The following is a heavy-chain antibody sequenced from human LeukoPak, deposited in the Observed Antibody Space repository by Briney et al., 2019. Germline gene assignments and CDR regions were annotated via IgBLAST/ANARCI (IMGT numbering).Heavy chain of an antibody. CDR2: INPNSGGT. CDR3: ARVAGEPDYYYYMDV. Sequence: GASVKVSCKASGYTFTGYYMHWVRQAPGQGLEWMGWINPNSGGTNYAQKFQGRVTMTRDTSISTAYMELSRLRSDDTAVYYCARVAGEPDYYYYMDVWGKGTTVTVSS. D-gene: IGHD1-26*01. V-gene: IGHV1-2*02. J-gene: IGHJ6*03. CDR1: GYTFTGYY.